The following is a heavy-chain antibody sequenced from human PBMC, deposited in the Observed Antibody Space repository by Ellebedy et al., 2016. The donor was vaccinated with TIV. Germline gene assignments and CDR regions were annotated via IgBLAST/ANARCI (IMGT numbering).Heavy chain of an antibody. CDR3: AKDSRVTTSYNYYGMDV. J-gene: IGHJ6*02. CDR1: ALPFSSYA. Sequence: GESLKISCAASALPFSSYAIHCIRQALGKGLEWVAVISYDGSTKYYADTVKGRFTISRDDSKNTLYLQMNSLRPEDTAVYYSAKDSRVTTSYNYYGMDVWGQGTTVTVSS. CDR2: ISYDGSTK. D-gene: IGHD4-17*01. V-gene: IGHV3-30-3*01.